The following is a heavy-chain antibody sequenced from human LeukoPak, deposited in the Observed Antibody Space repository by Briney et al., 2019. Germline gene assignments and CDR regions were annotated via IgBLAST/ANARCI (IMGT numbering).Heavy chain of an antibody. Sequence: PSETPSLTCTVSGGSISSGDYYWSWIRQPPGKGLEWIGYIYYSGSTYYNPSLKSRVTISVDTSKNQFSLKLSSVTAADTAVYYCARESAPHHSSSSDYWGQGTLVTVSS. V-gene: IGHV4-30-4*08. CDR2: IYYSGST. J-gene: IGHJ4*02. D-gene: IGHD6-6*01. CDR3: ARESAPHHSSSSDY. CDR1: GGSISSGDYY.